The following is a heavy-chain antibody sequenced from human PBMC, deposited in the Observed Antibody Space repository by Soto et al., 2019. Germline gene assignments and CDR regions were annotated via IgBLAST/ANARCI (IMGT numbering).Heavy chain of an antibody. CDR1: GGTFSSYA. D-gene: IGHD3-22*01. CDR3: ARGSASDSSGYYYEDYYYYGMDV. Sequence: ASVKVSCKASGGTFSSYAISWVRQAPGQGLEWMGGIIPIFGTANYAQKFQGRVTITADESTSTAYMELSSLRSEDTAVYYCARGSASDSSGYYYEDYYYYGMDVWGQGTTVTVSS. CDR2: IIPIFGTA. V-gene: IGHV1-69*13. J-gene: IGHJ6*02.